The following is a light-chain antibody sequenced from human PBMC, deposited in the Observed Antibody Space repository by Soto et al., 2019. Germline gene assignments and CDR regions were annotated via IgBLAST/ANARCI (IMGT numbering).Light chain of an antibody. Sequence: EILMTQSPDTLSLSPGESATLSCRASQRVTSNLAWYQQKPGQAPRLLIYGTYTRATGVPARFSGSRSGTEFTLTINSLEPEDFAVSYCQQSNVWPPITFGQGTRLEIK. CDR1: QRVTSN. V-gene: IGKV3-15*01. CDR2: GTY. J-gene: IGKJ5*01. CDR3: QQSNVWPPIT.